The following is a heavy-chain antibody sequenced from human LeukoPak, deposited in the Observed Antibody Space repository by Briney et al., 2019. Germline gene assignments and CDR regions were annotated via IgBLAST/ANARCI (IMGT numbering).Heavy chain of an antibody. CDR3: ARGGRGRYYDSSARWAFDI. CDR1: GGSISSSNYY. CDR2: INHSGST. Sequence: SETLSLTCTVSGGSISSSNYYWGWIRQPPGKGLEWIGEINHSGSTNYNPSLKSRVTISVDTSKNQFSLKLSSVTAADTAVYYCARGGRGRYYDSSARWAFDIWGQGTMVTVSS. D-gene: IGHD3-22*01. V-gene: IGHV4-39*07. J-gene: IGHJ3*02.